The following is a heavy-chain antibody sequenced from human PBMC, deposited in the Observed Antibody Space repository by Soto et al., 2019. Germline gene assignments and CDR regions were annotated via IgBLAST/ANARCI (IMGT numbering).Heavy chain of an antibody. CDR2: VHYSGAT. CDR3: ATHKWLAPFDY. D-gene: IGHD6-19*01. J-gene: IGHJ4*02. CDR1: GGSIRSGGYY. Sequence: PSETLSLTCTVSGGSIRSGGYYWSWIRQPPGKGLEWIGYVHYSGATDYNPSLKSRVTISVDTSKNQFSLKLSSVTAADTAFYYCATHKWLAPFDYWGQGTLVTVPQ. V-gene: IGHV4-61*08.